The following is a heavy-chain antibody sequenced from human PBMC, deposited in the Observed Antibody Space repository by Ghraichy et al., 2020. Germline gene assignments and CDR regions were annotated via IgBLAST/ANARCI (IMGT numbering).Heavy chain of an antibody. J-gene: IGHJ6*02. Sequence: GGSLRLSCAASGFTFSSYSMNWVRQAPGKGLEWVSYISSSSSTIYYADSVKGRFTISRDNAKNSLYLQMNSLRDEDTAVYYCAREDEATGYYGMDVWGQGTTVTVSS. CDR1: GFTFSSYS. D-gene: IGHD5-24*01. V-gene: IGHV3-48*02. CDR2: ISSSSSTI. CDR3: AREDEATGYYGMDV.